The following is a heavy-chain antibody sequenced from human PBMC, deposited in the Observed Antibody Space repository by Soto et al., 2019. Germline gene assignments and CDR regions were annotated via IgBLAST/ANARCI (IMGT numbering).Heavy chain of an antibody. D-gene: IGHD5-18*01. Sequence: PSETLSLTCAASGGSISSSNWWSWVRQPPAKGLEWIGEIYHSGSTNYNQRLKSRVTISVDKSKNQFSLKLSSVTAADTAVYYCARDRGYSYGYYDYWGQGTLVTVSS. CDR1: GGSISSSNW. CDR3: ARDRGYSYGYYDY. J-gene: IGHJ4*02. V-gene: IGHV4-4*02. CDR2: IYHSGST.